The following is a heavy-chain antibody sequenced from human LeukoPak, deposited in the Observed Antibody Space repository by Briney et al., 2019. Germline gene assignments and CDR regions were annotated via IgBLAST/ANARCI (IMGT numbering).Heavy chain of an antibody. D-gene: IGHD3-22*01. CDR2: ISGSGGST. Sequence: GGSLRLSCAASEFTFSSYAMSWVRQAPGKGLDWVSAISGSGGSTYYADSVKGRFAISRDNSKSTLYLQMISLRAEDTAVYYCANDRNYNDNSGYYWYDYWGQGTLVTVSS. CDR3: ANDRNYNDNSGYYWYDY. V-gene: IGHV3-23*01. CDR1: EFTFSSYA. J-gene: IGHJ4*02.